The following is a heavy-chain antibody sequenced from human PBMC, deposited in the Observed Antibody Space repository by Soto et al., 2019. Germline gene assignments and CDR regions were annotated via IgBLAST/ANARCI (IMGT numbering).Heavy chain of an antibody. J-gene: IGHJ4*02. Sequence: QLQLQESGSGLVKPSQTLSLACAVSAGSFSSGGYSLSWIRQTPGKGLEWIGYISQSGSTYYNPSNKSRVTITVDSSKNQFSMQLSSVTAAETAVYYCARGVLFNDYWGQVTLVTVSS. CDR3: ARGVLFNDY. V-gene: IGHV4-30-2*01. D-gene: IGHD3-10*02. CDR2: ISQSGST. CDR1: AGSFSSGGYS.